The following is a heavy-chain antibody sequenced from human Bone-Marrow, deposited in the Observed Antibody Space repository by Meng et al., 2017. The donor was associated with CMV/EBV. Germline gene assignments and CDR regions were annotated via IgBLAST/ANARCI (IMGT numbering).Heavy chain of an antibody. Sequence: ASVKVSCKASGYTFTSYDINWVRQATGQGLEWMGWMNPNSGNTGYAQKFQGRVTMTRNTSISTAYMELSSLRSEDTAVYYCARYCSSTSCYTGYGMDVWGQGTTVTVSS. CDR2: MNPNSGNT. V-gene: IGHV1-8*01. J-gene: IGHJ6*02. CDR3: ARYCSSTSCYTGYGMDV. CDR1: GYTFTSYD. D-gene: IGHD2-2*02.